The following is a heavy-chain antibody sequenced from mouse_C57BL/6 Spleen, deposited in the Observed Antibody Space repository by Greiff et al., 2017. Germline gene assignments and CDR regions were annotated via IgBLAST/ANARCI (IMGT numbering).Heavy chain of an antibody. CDR1: GYAFTNYL. CDR2: INPGSGGT. Sequence: QVQLQQSGAELVRPGTSVKVSCKASGYAFTNYLIEWVKQRPGQGLEWIGVINPGSGGTNYNEKFKGKATLTADKSSSTAYMQLSSLTSEDSAVYFCARWNGSFDYWGQGTTLTVSS. J-gene: IGHJ2*01. D-gene: IGHD1-1*01. V-gene: IGHV1-54*01. CDR3: ARWNGSFDY.